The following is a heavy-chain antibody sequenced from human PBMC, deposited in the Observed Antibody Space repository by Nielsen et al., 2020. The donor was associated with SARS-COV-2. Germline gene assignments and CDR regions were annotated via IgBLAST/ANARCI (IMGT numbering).Heavy chain of an antibody. CDR2: IYYSGST. D-gene: IGHD6-13*01. CDR1: GGSISSYY. J-gene: IGHJ6*03. V-gene: IGHV4-59*01. Sequence: SETLSLTCTVSGGSISSYYWSWIRQPPGKGLEWIGYIYYSGSTNYNPSLKSRVTISVDTSKNQFSLKLSSVTAADTAVYYCARGVSSSWYLSYYYYYMDAWGKGTTVTVSS. CDR3: ARGVSSSWYLSYYYYYMDA.